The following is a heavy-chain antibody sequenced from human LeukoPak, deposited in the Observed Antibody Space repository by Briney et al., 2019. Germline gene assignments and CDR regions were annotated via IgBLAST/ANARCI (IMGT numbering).Heavy chain of an antibody. CDR3: AKGVLWFGELSFDY. V-gene: IGHV3-30*02. CDR2: IRYDGSNK. CDR1: GFTFSSYG. J-gene: IGHJ4*02. D-gene: IGHD3-10*01. Sequence: PGGSLRLSCAASGFTFSSYGMHWVRQAPGKGLEWVAFIRYDGSNKYYADSVKGRFTISRDNSKNTLYLQMNSLRAEDTAVYYCAKGVLWFGELSFDYWGQGTLVTVSS.